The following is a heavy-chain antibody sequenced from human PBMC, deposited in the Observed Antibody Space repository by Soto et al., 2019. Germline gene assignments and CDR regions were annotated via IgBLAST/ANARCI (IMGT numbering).Heavy chain of an antibody. V-gene: IGHV3-23*01. D-gene: IGHD1-26*01. CDR1: GFTFSNYA. Sequence: EVQLLESGGGLVQPGGSLRLSCAGSGFTFSNYAMSWVRQAPGKGLEWVSGISAGGGSTNYADSVKGRFTISRDNSKNTLYLQMNSLRADDTAVYYCAKTDAYYTGYFDYCGQGTLVTVSS. CDR2: ISAGGGST. CDR3: AKTDAYYTGYFDY. J-gene: IGHJ4*02.